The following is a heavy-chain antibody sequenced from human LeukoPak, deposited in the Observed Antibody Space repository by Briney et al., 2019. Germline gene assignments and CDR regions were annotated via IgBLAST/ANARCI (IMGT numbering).Heavy chain of an antibody. J-gene: IGHJ4*02. V-gene: IGHV3-30-3*01. CDR2: ISYDGSNK. CDR1: GFIFTNYA. CDR3: AKDYYDSSGYYYLDY. Sequence: GKSLRLSCAASGFIFTNYAVHWVRQAPGRGLEWVASISYDGSNKYYADSVKGRFTISRDNSKNTLYLQMDSLRAEDTALYYCAKDYYDSSGYYYLDYWGQGTLVTVSS. D-gene: IGHD3-22*01.